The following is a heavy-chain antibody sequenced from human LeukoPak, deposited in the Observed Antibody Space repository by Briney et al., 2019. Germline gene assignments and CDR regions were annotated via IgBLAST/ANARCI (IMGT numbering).Heavy chain of an antibody. D-gene: IGHD6-19*01. V-gene: IGHV4-39*07. CDR1: GGSISSSSYY. CDR3: ARVGSSGWYGGYYYYMDV. Sequence: SETLSLTCTVSGGSISSSSYYWGWICQPPGKGLEWIGSIYYSGRTYYNPPLKSRVTISVDTSKNQFSLKLSSVTAADTAVYYCARVGSSGWYGGYYYYMDVWGKGTTVTVSS. CDR2: IYYSGRT. J-gene: IGHJ6*03.